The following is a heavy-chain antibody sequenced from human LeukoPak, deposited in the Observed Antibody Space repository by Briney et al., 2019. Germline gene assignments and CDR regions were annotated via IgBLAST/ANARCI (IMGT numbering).Heavy chain of an antibody. CDR3: ASYPRTYYHYMDV. Sequence: PSETLSLTCAVSGYSISSGYYWGWIRQPPGKGLEWIGSIYHSGSTYYNPSLKSRVTISVDTSKNQFSLKLSSVTAADTAVYYCASYPRTYYHYMDVWGKGTTVTVSS. CDR1: GYSISSGYY. V-gene: IGHV4-38-2*01. J-gene: IGHJ6*03. CDR2: IYHSGST.